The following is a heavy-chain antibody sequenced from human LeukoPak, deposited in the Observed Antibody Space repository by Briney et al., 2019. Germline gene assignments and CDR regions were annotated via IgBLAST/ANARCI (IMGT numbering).Heavy chain of an antibody. J-gene: IGHJ4*02. V-gene: IGHV4-59*02. CDR1: GGSVSNYY. Sequence: PSETLSLTCTVSGGSVSNYYWSWLRQSPGKGLEWIGYIYYTETSYNPSLKSRVTISAGTSKNQFSLKLYSVTAADTAVYYGATRKLGNDYWGQGTLVTVSS. D-gene: IGHD7-27*01. CDR3: ATRKLGNDY. CDR2: IYYTET.